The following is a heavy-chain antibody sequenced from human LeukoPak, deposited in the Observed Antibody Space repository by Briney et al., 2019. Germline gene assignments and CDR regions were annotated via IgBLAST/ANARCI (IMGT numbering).Heavy chain of an antibody. CDR3: AREATWGQWYFDH. CDR2: VASDGGAK. D-gene: IGHD6-19*01. Sequence: PGGSLRLSCAASGFTFSTHAMNWVRQAPGKGLEWVSVVASDGGAKFYADSVKGRFTLSRDNSKNMFFLQMNFLTVEDTAIYYCAREATWGQWYFDHWGQGTPVIVSS. J-gene: IGHJ4*02. CDR1: GFTFSTHA. V-gene: IGHV3-30*03.